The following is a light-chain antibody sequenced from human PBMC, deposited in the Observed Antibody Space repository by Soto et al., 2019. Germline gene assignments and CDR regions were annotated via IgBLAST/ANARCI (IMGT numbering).Light chain of an antibody. Sequence: EIVLTQSPATLSLSPGERATLSCWASQSVGRSLAWYQQKPGQAPRLLINDASNRSTGIPARFGGSGSGTDFTRNISSLEPEDFAVYYGQQRNDWPLTFGGGTKVAIK. J-gene: IGKJ4*01. CDR2: DAS. CDR1: QSVGRS. V-gene: IGKV3-11*01. CDR3: QQRNDWPLT.